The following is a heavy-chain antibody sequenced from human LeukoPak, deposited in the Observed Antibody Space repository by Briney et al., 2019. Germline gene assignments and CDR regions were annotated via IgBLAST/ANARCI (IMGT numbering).Heavy chain of an antibody. CDR1: GFTFRSYW. Sequence: PGGSLRLSCAASGFTFRSYWMSWVRQAPGKGLEWVANIKQDGSEKYYVDSVEGRFTISRDNAKNSLYLQMNSLRAEDTAVYYCAKGIAVAGPEDYFDYWGQGTLVTVSS. CDR3: AKGIAVAGPEDYFDY. CDR2: IKQDGSEK. D-gene: IGHD6-19*01. V-gene: IGHV3-7*01. J-gene: IGHJ4*02.